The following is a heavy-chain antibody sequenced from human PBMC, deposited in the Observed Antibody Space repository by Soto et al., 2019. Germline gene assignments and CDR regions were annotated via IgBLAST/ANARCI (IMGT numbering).Heavy chain of an antibody. V-gene: IGHV3-23*01. J-gene: IGHJ6*03. D-gene: IGHD3-9*01. CDR3: AKVSYDILTGYPTYYYYYMDV. CDR2: ISGSGGST. CDR1: GFTFSSYA. Sequence: GGSLRLSCAASGFTFSSYAMSWVRQAPGKGLEWVSAISGSGGSTYYADSVKGRFTISRDNSKNTLYLQMNSLRAEDTAVYYCAKVSYDILTGYPTYYYYYMDVWGKGTTVTVSS.